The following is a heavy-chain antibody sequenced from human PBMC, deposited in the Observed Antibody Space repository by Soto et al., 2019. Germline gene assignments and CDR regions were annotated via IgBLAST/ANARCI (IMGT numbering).Heavy chain of an antibody. CDR3: ARGTGELLHDY. V-gene: IGHV3-21*01. J-gene: IGHJ4*02. CDR1: GFTFSSYS. D-gene: IGHD1-26*01. CDR2: ISSSSSYI. Sequence: GESLKISCAASGFTFSSYSMNWVRQAPGKGLEWVSSISSSSSYIYYADSVKGRFTISRDNAKNSLYLQMNSLRAEDTAVYYCARGTGELLHDYWGQGTLVTVSS.